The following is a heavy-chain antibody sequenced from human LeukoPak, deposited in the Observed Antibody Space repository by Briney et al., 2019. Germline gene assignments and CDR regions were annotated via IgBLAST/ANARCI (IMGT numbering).Heavy chain of an antibody. Sequence: GGSLRLSCAASGFTFSTYSMNWVRQAPGKGLEWVSSISSSSNYIYYTDSVKGRFSISRDDAKNSLFLQMNGLRAEDTAVYYCARDMTTATTCYLQHWGQGTLVTVSS. CDR3: ARDMTTATTCYLQH. V-gene: IGHV3-21*01. D-gene: IGHD4-17*01. CDR2: ISSSSNYI. CDR1: GFTFSTYS. J-gene: IGHJ1*01.